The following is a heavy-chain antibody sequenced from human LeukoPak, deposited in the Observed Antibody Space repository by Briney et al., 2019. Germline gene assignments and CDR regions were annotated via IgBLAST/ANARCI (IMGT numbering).Heavy chain of an antibody. J-gene: IGHJ6*03. Sequence: GASVKVSCKASGGTFSSYAISWVRQAPGQGLELMGGVIPIFGTANYAQKFQGRVTITADESTSTAYMELSSLRSEDTAVYYCARGRGKGASWWDYYYYYMDVWGKGTTVTVSS. CDR1: GGTFSSYA. CDR2: VIPIFGTA. V-gene: IGHV1-69*13. CDR3: ARGRGKGASWWDYYYYYMDV. D-gene: IGHD1-26*01.